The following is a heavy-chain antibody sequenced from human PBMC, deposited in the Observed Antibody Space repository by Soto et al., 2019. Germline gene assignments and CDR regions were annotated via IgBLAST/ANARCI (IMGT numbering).Heavy chain of an antibody. Sequence: QVQLVESGGGVVQPGRSLRLSCAASGFTFSNYGMHWVRQAPGKGLEWVAVIWYDGSNKYYADSVKGRFTISRDNSKNTLYLQMNNLRAEDTAVYYCAGTGDYYYYGMDVWGQGTTVTVSS. J-gene: IGHJ6*02. CDR3: AGTGDYYYYGMDV. V-gene: IGHV3-33*01. CDR2: IWYDGSNK. CDR1: GFTFSNYG.